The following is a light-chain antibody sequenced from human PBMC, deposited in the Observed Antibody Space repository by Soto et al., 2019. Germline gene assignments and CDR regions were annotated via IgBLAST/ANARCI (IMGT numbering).Light chain of an antibody. CDR3: QQTYTSRPWT. Sequence: DIQVTQSPSSLSSSVGERFTITCRASQSINTFLNWYQQRPGKAPNLLIYGASNLQSGVPSRFSGGGSGTDFTLTISSLQPEDFATYYCQQTYTSRPWTFGRGTKVDIK. CDR1: QSINTF. V-gene: IGKV1-39*01. CDR2: GAS. J-gene: IGKJ1*01.